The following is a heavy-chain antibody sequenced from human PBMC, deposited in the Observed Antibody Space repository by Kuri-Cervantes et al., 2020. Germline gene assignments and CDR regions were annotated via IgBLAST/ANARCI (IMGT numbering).Heavy chain of an antibody. Sequence: SCKASGYTFTSYGISWVRQAPGKGLEWVAVISYDGSNKYYADSVKGRFTISRDNSKNTLYLQMNSLRAEDTAVYYCARGGEVLLWFGAFDPWGQGTLVTVSS. CDR3: ARGGEVLLWFGAFDP. CDR1: GYTFTSYG. V-gene: IGHV3-30-3*01. CDR2: ISYDGSNK. J-gene: IGHJ5*02. D-gene: IGHD3-10*01.